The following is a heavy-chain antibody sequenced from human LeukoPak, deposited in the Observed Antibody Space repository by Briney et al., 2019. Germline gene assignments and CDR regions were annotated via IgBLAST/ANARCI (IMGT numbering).Heavy chain of an antibody. D-gene: IGHD1-26*01. CDR1: GFSFSNYG. CDR3: ATGGPSGTYFDY. CDR2: IWYDGSNK. V-gene: IGHV3-33*01. J-gene: IGHJ4*02. Sequence: GGSLRLSCAASGFSFSNYGMHWVRQAPGKGLEWVAVIWYDGSNKYYADSVKGRFTISRDNSKNTLYLQMNSLRAEDTAVYYCATGGPSGTYFDYWGQGALLTVSS.